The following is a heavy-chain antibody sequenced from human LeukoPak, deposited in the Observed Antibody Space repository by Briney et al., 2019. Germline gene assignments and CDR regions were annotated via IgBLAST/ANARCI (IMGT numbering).Heavy chain of an antibody. CDR3: ARDAATPAFDI. Sequence: SETLSLTCSVSNASVNKFYWNWIRQPPGKPLEWIGNIYNIGSTNYNPSFKSRVAMSVDTSKNLFSLKLSSVTAADTAVYYCARDAATPAFDIWGQGTMVTVSS. CDR2: IYNIGST. D-gene: IGHD2-15*01. V-gene: IGHV4-4*08. J-gene: IGHJ3*02. CDR1: NASVNKFY.